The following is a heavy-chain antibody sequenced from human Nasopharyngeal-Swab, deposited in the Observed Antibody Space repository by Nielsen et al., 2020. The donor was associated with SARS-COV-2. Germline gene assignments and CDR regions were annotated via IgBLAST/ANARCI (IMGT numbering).Heavy chain of an antibody. D-gene: IGHD1-7*01. CDR1: GYTFTSYY. J-gene: IGHJ6*02. V-gene: IGHV1-46*01. CDR3: ARVLPFRITGTSGMDV. CDR2: INPTDGST. Sequence: ASVKVSCRASGYTFTSYYLHWVRQALGQGLEWMGIINPTDGSTSYAQKFEGRVTMTWVTSTSTVYMELNSLRSEDTAVYYCARVLPFRITGTSGMDVWGQGTTVTVSS.